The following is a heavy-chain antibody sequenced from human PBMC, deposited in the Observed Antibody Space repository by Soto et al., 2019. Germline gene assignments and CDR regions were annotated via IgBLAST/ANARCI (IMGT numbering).Heavy chain of an antibody. CDR2: IYWDDDN. CDR1: GFSLNTIGVG. Sequence: SGPTLVNPTQTLTLTCTFSGFSLNTIGVGVGWIRQPPGKAPEWLALIYWDDDNHYSPSLKSRLTITKDTSKDQEVLRMTNVEPVDTATYYCVYRLVAKCGCACSLFENWGQ. J-gene: IGHJ4*02. V-gene: IGHV2-5*02. CDR3: VYRLVAKCGCACSLFEN. D-gene: IGHD2-21*02.